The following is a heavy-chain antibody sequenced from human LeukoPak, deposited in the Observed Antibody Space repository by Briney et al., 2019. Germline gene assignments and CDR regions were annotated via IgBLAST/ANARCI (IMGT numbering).Heavy chain of an antibody. D-gene: IGHD3-3*01. CDR2: ISSSSSYI. J-gene: IGHJ4*02. V-gene: IGHV3-21*01. Sequence: GGSLRLSCAASGFTFSSYSMNWVRQAPGKGLEWVSSISSSSSYIYYADSVKGRFTISRDNAKNSLYLQMNSLRAEDTAVYHCARAALDFWSGYDYWGQGTLVTVSS. CDR3: ARAALDFWSGYDY. CDR1: GFTFSSYS.